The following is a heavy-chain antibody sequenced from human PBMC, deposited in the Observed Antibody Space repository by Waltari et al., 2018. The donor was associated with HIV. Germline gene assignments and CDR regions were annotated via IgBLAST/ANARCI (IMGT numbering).Heavy chain of an antibody. D-gene: IGHD6-19*01. J-gene: IGHJ4*02. Sequence: EVQLVQSGAEGKKPGETMKISCRSSGYNFPTYWIGWVRQMPGKGLEWMGIIHPGDADTRYSPSFQGQVTISADKSISTAFLQWSSLKASDTAMYYCARGLPKQWLAYFDYWGQGTLVTVSS. CDR2: IHPGDADT. CDR3: ARGLPKQWLAYFDY. CDR1: GYNFPTYW. V-gene: IGHV5-51*01.